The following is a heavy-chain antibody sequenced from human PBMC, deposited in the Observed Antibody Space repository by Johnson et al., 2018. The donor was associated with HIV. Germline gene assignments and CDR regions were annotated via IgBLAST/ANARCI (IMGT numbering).Heavy chain of an antibody. J-gene: IGHJ3*02. CDR1: GFTFSSYW. CDR2: IKQDGSEK. CDR3: AGDRWELLALSAFDI. Sequence: VQLVESGGGLVQPGGSLRLSCAASGFTFSSYWMSWVRQAPGKGLEWVANIKQDGSEKYYVDFVKGRFTISRDNAKNSLYLQMNSLRAEDTAVYYCAGDRWELLALSAFDIWGQGTMVTVSS. V-gene: IGHV3-7*04. D-gene: IGHD1-26*01.